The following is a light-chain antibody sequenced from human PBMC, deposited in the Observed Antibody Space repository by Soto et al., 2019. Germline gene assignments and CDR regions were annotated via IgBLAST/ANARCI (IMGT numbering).Light chain of an antibody. CDR3: SSYTGSSTFA. V-gene: IGLV2-14*01. CDR2: DVN. J-gene: IGLJ1*01. Sequence: QSVLTQPASVSGAPGQSITISCTGTSSDVGGYKYVSWYQQLPGKAPKLMIYDVNNRPSGVSNRFSGSKSGNTASLTISGLQAEDEADYYCSSYTGSSTFAFGTGTKVTVL. CDR1: SSDVGGYKY.